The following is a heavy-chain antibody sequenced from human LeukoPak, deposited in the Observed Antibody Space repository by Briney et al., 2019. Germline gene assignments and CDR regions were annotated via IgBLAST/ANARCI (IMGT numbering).Heavy chain of an antibody. V-gene: IGHV4-59*12. CDR2: IDHSGST. J-gene: IGHJ6*02. Sequence: SETLSLTCTVPSGSISTYYWTWIRQPPGKGLEWIGYIDHSGSTKYNPSLKSRVRISVDTSKNQFSLRMTSVTAADTAVYYCARDGEVKGMTGSVFSWGPKTMSYYSGMDVWGRGTTVTVSS. D-gene: IGHD1-1*01. CDR3: ARDGEVKGMTGSVFSWGPKTMSYYSGMDV. CDR1: SGSISTYY.